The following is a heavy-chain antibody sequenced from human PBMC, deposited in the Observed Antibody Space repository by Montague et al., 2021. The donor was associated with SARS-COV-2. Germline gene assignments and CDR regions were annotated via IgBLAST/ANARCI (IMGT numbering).Heavy chain of an antibody. Sequence: TLSLTCTVSGGSISSDGYYWSWNRQHPGKGLEWNGYIYYSGSTNYNPSLKSRVTISVDTSKNQFSLKLSSVTAADTSVYYCARDRITMIVVVNAFDIWGQGTMVTVSS. J-gene: IGHJ3*02. CDR2: IYYSGST. CDR3: ARDRITMIVVVNAFDI. D-gene: IGHD3-22*01. V-gene: IGHV4-31*03. CDR1: GGSISSDGYY.